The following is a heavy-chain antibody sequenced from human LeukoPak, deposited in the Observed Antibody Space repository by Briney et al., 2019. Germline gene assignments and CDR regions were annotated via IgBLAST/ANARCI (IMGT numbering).Heavy chain of an antibody. V-gene: IGHV4-39*01. CDR2: IYYSGST. CDR3: ARVPAARGYYYYYYMDV. CDR1: GGSISSSSYY. D-gene: IGHD2-2*01. J-gene: IGHJ6*03. Sequence: SETLSLTCTVSGGSISSSSYYWGWIRQPPGKGLEWIGSIYYSGSTYYNPSLKRRVTISVDTSKNQFSLKLSSVTAADTAVYYCARVPAARGYYYYYYMDVWGKGTTVTVSS.